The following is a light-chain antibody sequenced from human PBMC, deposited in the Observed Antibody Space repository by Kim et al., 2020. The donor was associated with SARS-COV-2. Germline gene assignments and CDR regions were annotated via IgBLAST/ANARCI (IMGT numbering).Light chain of an antibody. V-gene: IGKV1-39*01. CDR1: QNINTY. J-gene: IGKJ1*01. CDR2: EAS. CDR3: KQRYLMVRT. Sequence: DIQMTQSPSSLSASVGDRVTITCRAGQNINTYLHWYQQTPGKAPRLVIYEASRLQTGVPSRFSGSGSGTDFTLTISNLQPEDFATSYCKQRYLMVRTFGQGPKVDIK.